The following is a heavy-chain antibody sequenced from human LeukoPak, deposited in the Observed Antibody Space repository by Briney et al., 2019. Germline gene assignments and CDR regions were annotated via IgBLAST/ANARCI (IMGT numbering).Heavy chain of an antibody. CDR1: GFTFSTYA. D-gene: IGHD2-15*01. CDR3: ARYCTGGSCFFQYGMDV. CDR2: ISGSGATT. J-gene: IGHJ6*04. Sequence: GGSLRLSCAASGFTFSTYAMTWVRQAPGKGLEWVSAISGSGATTYYADSVKGRFTISRDNSKNTLFLQMNSLSAEDTAIYYCARYCTGGSCFFQYGMDVWGKGITVTVSS. V-gene: IGHV3-23*01.